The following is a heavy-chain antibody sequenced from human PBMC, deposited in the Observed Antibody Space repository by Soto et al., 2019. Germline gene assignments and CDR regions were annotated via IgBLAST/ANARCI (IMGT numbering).Heavy chain of an antibody. V-gene: IGHV3-48*03. CDR1: GFTFSSYE. Sequence: GGSLRLSCAASGFTFSSYEMNWVRQAPGKGLEWVSYISSSGSTIYYADSVKGRFTISRDNAKNSLYLQMNSLRAEDTAVYYCARDREVVVTPSWYYGMDVWGQGTTVTVSS. CDR3: ARDREVVVTPSWYYGMDV. J-gene: IGHJ6*02. CDR2: ISSSGSTI. D-gene: IGHD2-21*02.